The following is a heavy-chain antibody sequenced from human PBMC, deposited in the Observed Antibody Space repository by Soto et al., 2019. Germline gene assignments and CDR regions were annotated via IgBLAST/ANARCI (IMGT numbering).Heavy chain of an antibody. CDR1: GASISSSQW. V-gene: IGHV4-4*02. CDR2: TPHNGNS. D-gene: IGHD3-10*01. J-gene: IGHJ3*02. CDR3: ARDASLGSGNSKFWAFDI. Sequence: SETLSLTCAVAGASISSSQWWTWVRQPPGRGLEWIGETPHNGNSNYNPSLKSRVTISVDKSKNQFSLILTSVTAADTAVYYCARDASLGSGNSKFWAFDIWGQGAMVTVSS.